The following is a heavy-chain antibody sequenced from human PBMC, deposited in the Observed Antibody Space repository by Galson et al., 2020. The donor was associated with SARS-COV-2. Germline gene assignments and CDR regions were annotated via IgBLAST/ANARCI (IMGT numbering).Heavy chain of an antibody. J-gene: IGHJ6*02. CDR1: GGSISSSNW. V-gene: IGHV4-4*02. CDR2: IYHSGST. CDR3: ARGSTGYYYGMDV. D-gene: IGHD3-10*01. Sequence: SETLSLTCAVSGGSISSSNWWSWVRQPPGKGLEWIGEIYHSGSTNYNPSLKSRVTISVDKSKNQFSLKLSSVTAADTAVYYCARGSTGYYYGMDVWGQGTTVTVSS.